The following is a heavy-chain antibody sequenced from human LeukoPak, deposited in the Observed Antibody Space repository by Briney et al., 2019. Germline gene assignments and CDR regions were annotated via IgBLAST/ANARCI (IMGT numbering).Heavy chain of an antibody. CDR3: ARDWSSSSWYTSEYFQH. V-gene: IGHV1-2*02. CDR2: INPNSGGT. J-gene: IGHJ1*01. CDR1: GYSFTGYY. Sequence: ASVKVSCKASGYSFTGYYIHWVRQAPGQGLEWMGLINPNSGGTNYAQKFQGSVTMTRDTSISTAYMELSRLRSDDTAVYYCARDWSSSSWYTSEYFQHWGQGTLVTVSS. D-gene: IGHD6-13*01.